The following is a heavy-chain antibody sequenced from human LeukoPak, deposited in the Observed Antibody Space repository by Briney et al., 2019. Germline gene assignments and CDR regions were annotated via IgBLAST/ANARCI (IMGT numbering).Heavy chain of an antibody. D-gene: IGHD3-22*01. CDR2: INPSGGST. Sequence: ASVKVSCKSSGYTFTSHYMHWVRQAPGRGLEWMGIINPSGGSTSYAQKFQGRVTMTRDMSTSTDYMELSSLRAEDTALYYCARDFRGSYYDSSGLDYWGQGTLVTVSS. J-gene: IGHJ4*02. V-gene: IGHV1-46*01. CDR1: GYTFTSHY. CDR3: ARDFRGSYYDSSGLDY.